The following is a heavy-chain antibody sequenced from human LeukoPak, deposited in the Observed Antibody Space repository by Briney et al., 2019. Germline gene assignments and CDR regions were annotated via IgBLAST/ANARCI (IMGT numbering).Heavy chain of an antibody. CDR2: INHRGST. D-gene: IGHD3-16*01. J-gene: IGHJ4*02. Sequence: TSETLSLTCAVYGGSFSGHYGSWIRQPPGKGLEWIGEINHRGSTNYHPSLKSRVTISVDTSKNQFSLKLSSVTAADTAVYYCARGLGGSDYWGQGTLVTVSS. V-gene: IGHV4-34*01. CDR3: ARGLGGSDY. CDR1: GGSFSGHY.